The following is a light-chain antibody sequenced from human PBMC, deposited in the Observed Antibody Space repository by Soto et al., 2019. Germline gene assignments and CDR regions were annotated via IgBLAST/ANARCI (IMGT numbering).Light chain of an antibody. CDR2: AVT. CDR3: CSYAGSYTHYV. Sequence: GGYIYLSSYQQYPAKAPQVMIYAVTKRPSGVPARISGSKSGNTASLTISGLQAEDEADYSCCSYAGSYTHYVFGTGTKV. J-gene: IGLJ1*01. V-gene: IGLV2-11*03. CDR1: GGYIY.